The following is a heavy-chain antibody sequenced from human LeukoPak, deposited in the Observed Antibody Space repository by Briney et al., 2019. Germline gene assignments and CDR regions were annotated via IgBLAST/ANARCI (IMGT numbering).Heavy chain of an antibody. J-gene: IGHJ4*02. V-gene: IGHV3-21*01. D-gene: IGHD2-2*01. Sequence: GGSLRLSCAVSGFTFSSYSMNWVRQAPGKGLEWVSSISSSSYIYYADSVKGRFTISRDNAKNSLYLQMNSLRAEDTAVYYCARDRTYCSSTSCSNFDYWGQGTLVTVSS. CDR1: GFTFSSYS. CDR2: ISSSSYI. CDR3: ARDRTYCSSTSCSNFDY.